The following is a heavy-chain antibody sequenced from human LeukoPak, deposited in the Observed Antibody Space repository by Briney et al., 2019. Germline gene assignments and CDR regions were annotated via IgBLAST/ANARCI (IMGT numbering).Heavy chain of an antibody. CDR1: GGSVSSSTYY. CDR2: IYYSGST. CDR3: ARVPPTYYYGSGSYYDY. J-gene: IGHJ4*02. V-gene: IGHV4-39*07. D-gene: IGHD3-10*01. Sequence: PSETLSLTCTVSGGSVSSSTYYWGWIRQPPGKGLEWIGSIYYSGSTNYNPSLKSRVTISVDTSKNQFSLKLSSVTAADTAVYYCARVPPTYYYGSGSYYDYWGQGTLVTVSS.